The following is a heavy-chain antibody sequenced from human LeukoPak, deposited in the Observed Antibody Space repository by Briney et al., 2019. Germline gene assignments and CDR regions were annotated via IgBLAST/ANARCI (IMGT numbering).Heavy chain of an antibody. CDR1: GDSISSYY. J-gene: IGHJ4*02. CDR2: IFDSENS. D-gene: IGHD1-26*01. CDR3: ARFSSQLLKTGGFDF. Sequence: SETLSLTCTVFGDSISSYYWSWIRQPPGKGLEWIGYIFDSENSKYNPSLESRVIISVDTSKDQLSLKLTSVTAADTAVYYCARFSSQLLKTGGFDFWGQGTLVTVFS. V-gene: IGHV4-59*01.